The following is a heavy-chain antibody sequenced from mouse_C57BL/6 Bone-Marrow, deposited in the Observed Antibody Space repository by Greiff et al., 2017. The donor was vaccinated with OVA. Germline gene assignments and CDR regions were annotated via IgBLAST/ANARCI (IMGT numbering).Heavy chain of an antibody. CDR2: IFPGSGST. D-gene: IGHD2-4*01. CDR1: GYTFTDYY. V-gene: IGHV1-75*01. Sequence: VKLMESGPELVKPGASVKISCKASGYTFTDYYINWVKQRPGQGLEWIGWIFPGSGSTYYNEKFKGKATLTVDKSSSTAYMLLSSLTSEDSAVYFCARSSPIYYDYSWYFDVWGTGTTVTVSS. CDR3: ARSSPIYYDYSWYFDV. J-gene: IGHJ1*03.